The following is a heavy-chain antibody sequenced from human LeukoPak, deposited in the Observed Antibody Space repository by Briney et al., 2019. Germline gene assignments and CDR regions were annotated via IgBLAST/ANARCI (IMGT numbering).Heavy chain of an antibody. CDR2: SYYSGST. V-gene: IGHV4-30-4*01. Sequence: SETLSLTRTVSGGSISSGGYYWSWIRQAPGKGLEWIGYSYYSGSTYYNPALKSRVTITADTSKNHFSLQQSSVTAADTAVYYCARRYYYGSGSYDYWGQGTLVTVSS. D-gene: IGHD3-10*01. CDR3: ARRYYYGSGSYDY. CDR1: GGSISSGGYY. J-gene: IGHJ4*02.